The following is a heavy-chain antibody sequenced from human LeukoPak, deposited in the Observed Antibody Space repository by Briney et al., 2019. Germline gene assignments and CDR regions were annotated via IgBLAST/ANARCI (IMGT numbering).Heavy chain of an antibody. CDR2: LRHSGNT. V-gene: IGHV4-59*11. J-gene: IGHJ4*02. D-gene: IGHD3-3*02. Sequence: SETPSLTCTVSGDSITSRSYWSWIRQPPGKGLEWIGYLRHSGNTNHNSSFRGRVTFSLDTSKNQFSLILRSVTAADTAIYFCARESSTTQTNLFDYWGQGTLVTVSS. CDR1: GDSITSRSY. CDR3: ARESSTTQTNLFDY.